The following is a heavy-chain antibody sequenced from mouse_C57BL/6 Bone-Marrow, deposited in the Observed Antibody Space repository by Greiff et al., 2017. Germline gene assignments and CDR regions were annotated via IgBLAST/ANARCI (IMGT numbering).Heavy chain of an antibody. CDR1: GFTFSNYW. J-gene: IGHJ3*01. CDR2: IRLKSDNYAT. CDR3: QDCAWFAY. V-gene: IGHV6-3*01. Sequence: EVQLVESGGGLVQPGGSMTLSCVASGFTFSNYWMNWVRQSPEKGLEWVAQIRLKSDNYATHYAESVKGRFTISRDDSKSSVYLQMNNLRAEDTGIYYCQDCAWFAYWGQGTLVTVSA.